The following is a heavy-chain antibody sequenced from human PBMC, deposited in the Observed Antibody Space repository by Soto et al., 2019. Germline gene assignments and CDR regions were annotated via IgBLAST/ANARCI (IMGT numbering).Heavy chain of an antibody. D-gene: IGHD4-17*01. V-gene: IGHV3-23*01. J-gene: IGHJ5*02. CDR2: ISGSGGST. CDR1: GFTFSSYA. CDR3: AKDRGDYDRGSYNWFDP. Sequence: EVQLLESGGGLVQPGGSLRLSCAASGFTFSSYAMSWVRQAPGKGLEWVSAISGSGGSTYYADSVKGRFTISRDNSKNTLYLQMNSLRAEDTAVYYCAKDRGDYDRGSYNWFDPWGQGTLVTVSS.